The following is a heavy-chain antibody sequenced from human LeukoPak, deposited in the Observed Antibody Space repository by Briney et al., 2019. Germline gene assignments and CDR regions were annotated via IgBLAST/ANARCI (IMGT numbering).Heavy chain of an antibody. CDR3: AREEGYSSGWSFGY. V-gene: IGHV1-2*02. CDR2: INPNSGDI. D-gene: IGHD6-19*01. CDR1: AYTFTAYY. Sequence: ASVKVSCKASAYTFTAYYMHWVRQAPGQGLEWMGWINPNSGDINYAQKFQGRVTMTRDTSISTAYMELSRLRSDDTAAYYCAREEGYSSGWSFGYWGQGTLVTVSS. J-gene: IGHJ4*02.